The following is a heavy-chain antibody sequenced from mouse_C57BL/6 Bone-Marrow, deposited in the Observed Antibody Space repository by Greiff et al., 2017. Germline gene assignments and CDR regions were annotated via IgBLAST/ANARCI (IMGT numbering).Heavy chain of an antibody. CDR3: ARHPDYYGYYAMDY. D-gene: IGHD1-1*01. CDR2: ISNLAYSI. CDR1: GFTFSDYG. J-gene: IGHJ4*01. V-gene: IGHV5-15*01. Sequence: EVQRVESGGGLVQPGGSLKLSCAASGFTFSDYGMAWVRQAPRKGPEWVAFISNLAYSIYYADTVTGRFTIFRENAKKTLYLEMRSLRYKDTAMYYCARHPDYYGYYAMDYWGQGTSVTVPS.